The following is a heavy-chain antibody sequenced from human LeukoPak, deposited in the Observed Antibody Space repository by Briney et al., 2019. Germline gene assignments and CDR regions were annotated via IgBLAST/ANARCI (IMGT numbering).Heavy chain of an antibody. D-gene: IGHD3-22*01. CDR2: IWYDGSNK. J-gene: IGHJ4*02. V-gene: IGHV3-33*01. Sequence: PGGSLRLSCAASGFTFSSYGIHWVRQAPGKGLEWVAVIWYDGSNKYYADSVKGRFTISRDNSKNTLYLQMNSLRAEDTAVYYCARANRLYYYDSSGLDYWGQGTLVTVSS. CDR1: GFTFSSYG. CDR3: ARANRLYYYDSSGLDY.